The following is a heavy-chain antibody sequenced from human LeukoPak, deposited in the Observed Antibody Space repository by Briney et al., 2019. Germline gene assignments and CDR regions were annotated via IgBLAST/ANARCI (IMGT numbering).Heavy chain of an antibody. D-gene: IGHD3-22*01. CDR3: ARGHYYDSSSPDY. J-gene: IGHJ4*02. Sequence: PGGSLRLSCAASGFTFSSYSMDWVRQAPGKGLEWVSSISSSSSYIYYADSVKGRFTISRDNAKNSLYLQMNSLRAEDTAVYYCARGHYYDSSSPDYWGQGTLVTVSS. CDR2: ISSSSSYI. V-gene: IGHV3-21*01. CDR1: GFTFSSYS.